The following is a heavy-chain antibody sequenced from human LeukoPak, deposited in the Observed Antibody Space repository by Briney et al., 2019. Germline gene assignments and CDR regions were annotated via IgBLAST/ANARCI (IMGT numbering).Heavy chain of an antibody. V-gene: IGHV4-39*01. CDR2: IYYSGST. Sequence: SETLSLTCTVSGGSISSSSHYWGWIRQPPGKGLEWIGSIYYSGSTYYNPSLKSRVTISVDTSKNQFSLKLSSVTAADTAVYYCARRAYCSSTSCYGDWYFDLWGRGTLVTVS. CDR3: ARRAYCSSTSCYGDWYFDL. D-gene: IGHD2-2*01. CDR1: GGSISSSSHY. J-gene: IGHJ2*01.